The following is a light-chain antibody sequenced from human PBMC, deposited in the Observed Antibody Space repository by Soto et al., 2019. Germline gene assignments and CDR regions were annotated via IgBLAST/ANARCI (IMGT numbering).Light chain of an antibody. V-gene: IGKV3-15*01. Sequence: IVLTHSLAALCLTPGERATRSCRASQSVSSYLAWYQQKPGQAPRLLIYDASNRATGVPPTFSGSASGTEFTLTISSLQSEDLAVYYCQQYHNWPPLTSAGGSKADI. CDR2: DAS. J-gene: IGKJ4*01. CDR1: QSVSSY. CDR3: QQYHNWPPLT.